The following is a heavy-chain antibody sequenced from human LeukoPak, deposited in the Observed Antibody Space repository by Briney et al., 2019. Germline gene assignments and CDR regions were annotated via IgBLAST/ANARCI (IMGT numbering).Heavy chain of an antibody. J-gene: IGHJ4*02. CDR1: GGSISSYY. V-gene: IGHV4-4*07. Sequence: SETLSLTCTVSGGSISSYYWSWIRQPAGGGREWILRIYSSGSTNYNPSLKGRVTLSVATSKNQFSLKLTSVTASDTAVYYCARMYSGTYAGIYYWGQGTLVTVSS. CDR2: IYSSGST. CDR3: ARMYSGTYAGIYY. D-gene: IGHD1-26*01.